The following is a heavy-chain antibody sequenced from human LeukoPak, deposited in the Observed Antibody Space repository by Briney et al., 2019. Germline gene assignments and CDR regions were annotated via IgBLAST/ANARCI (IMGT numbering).Heavy chain of an antibody. J-gene: IGHJ4*02. D-gene: IGHD3-22*01. Sequence: ASVKVSCKVSGYTLTELSMHWVRQAPGKGFEWMGRFDPERGETIYAQKFQGRVTMTEDTSTDTAYMELSSLRSEDTAVYYCATEGYYDSSGYYTDYWGQGTLVTVSS. CDR2: FDPERGET. CDR3: ATEGYYDSSGYYTDY. V-gene: IGHV1-24*01. CDR1: GYTLTELS.